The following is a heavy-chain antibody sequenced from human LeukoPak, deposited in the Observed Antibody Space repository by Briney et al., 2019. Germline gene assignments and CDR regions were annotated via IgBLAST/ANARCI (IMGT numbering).Heavy chain of an antibody. V-gene: IGHV3-74*01. J-gene: IGHJ6*03. CDR3: LAGYNYYYMDV. Sequence: PGGSLRLSCAASGFTFNNYWMHWVRQAPGKGLVWVARTNTDGTSANYADSVKGRFIISRDNANNTLYLQMNGLRDEDTAVYYALAGYNYYYMDVWGKGTTVTVSS. CDR2: TNTDGTSA. CDR1: GFTFNNYW. D-gene: IGHD6-13*01.